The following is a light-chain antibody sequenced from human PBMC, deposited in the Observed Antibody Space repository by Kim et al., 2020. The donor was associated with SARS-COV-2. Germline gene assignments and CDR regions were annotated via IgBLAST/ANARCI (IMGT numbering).Light chain of an antibody. CDR1: QGISNY. Sequence: SASVGDRVTITCRASQGISNYLAWYQQKPGKVPKLLIFPASSLHSGVPSRFSGRGSGTDFTLTISSLQPEDVATYYCQKFNSAPWTFGQGTKVEI. J-gene: IGKJ1*01. V-gene: IGKV1-27*01. CDR3: QKFNSAPWT. CDR2: PAS.